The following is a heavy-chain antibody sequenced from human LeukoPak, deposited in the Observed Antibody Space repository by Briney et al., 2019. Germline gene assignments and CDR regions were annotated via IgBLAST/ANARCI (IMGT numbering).Heavy chain of an antibody. J-gene: IGHJ4*02. CDR2: IIPIFGTA. CDR1: GGTFSSYA. CDR3: AREGRSYYYDY. Sequence: ASVKVSCKASGGTFSSYAISWVRQAPGQGLEWMGGIIPIFGTANYAQKFQGRVTITADKSMSTAYMELSSLRSEDTAVYYCAREGRSYYYDYWGQGTLVTVSS. V-gene: IGHV1-69*06. D-gene: IGHD3-22*01.